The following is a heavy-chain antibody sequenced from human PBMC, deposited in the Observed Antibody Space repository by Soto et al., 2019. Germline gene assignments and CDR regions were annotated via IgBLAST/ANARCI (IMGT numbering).Heavy chain of an antibody. D-gene: IGHD6-13*01. Sequence: SQTLSLTCTVSGGSISSSSYYWGWIRQPPGKGLEWIGSIYYSGSTYYNPSLKSRVTISVDTSKNQFSLKLSSVTAADTAVYYCARRSAAAATMLGIDYWGQGTLVTVSS. CDR2: IYYSGST. V-gene: IGHV4-39*01. J-gene: IGHJ4*02. CDR1: GGSISSSSYY. CDR3: ARRSAAAATMLGIDY.